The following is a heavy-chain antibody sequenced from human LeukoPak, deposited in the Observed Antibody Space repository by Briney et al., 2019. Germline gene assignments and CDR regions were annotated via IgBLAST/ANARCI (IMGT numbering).Heavy chain of an antibody. Sequence: PGGFLRLSCAASGFTFSTYAMTWVRQAPGKGLEWVSLISGTGGSTYYADSVKGRFTISRDNSKNTLYLQMNSLRAEDTAVYYCARRAGAYSHPYDYWGQGTLVTVSS. CDR2: ISGTGGST. D-gene: IGHD4/OR15-4a*01. CDR1: GFTFSTYA. J-gene: IGHJ4*02. V-gene: IGHV3-23*01. CDR3: ARRAGAYSHPYDY.